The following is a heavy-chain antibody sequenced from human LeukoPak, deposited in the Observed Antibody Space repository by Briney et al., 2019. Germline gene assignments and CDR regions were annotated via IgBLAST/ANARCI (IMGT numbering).Heavy chain of an antibody. CDR3: ARGQTPCPRTCLDY. Sequence: GGSLRLSCAASGFTFSSYWTTWVGQAPGKGLEGVANINQDGSEENYVDSVRGRFTISRDNARNSLFLQMNSLRAEDTAVYYCARGQTPCPRTCLDYWGQGTLVTVSS. CDR2: INQDGSEE. D-gene: IGHD1-14*01. CDR1: GFTFSSYW. V-gene: IGHV3-7*04. J-gene: IGHJ4*02.